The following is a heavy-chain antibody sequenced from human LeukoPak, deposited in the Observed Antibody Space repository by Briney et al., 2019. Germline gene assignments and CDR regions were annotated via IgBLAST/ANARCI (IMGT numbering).Heavy chain of an antibody. J-gene: IGHJ4*02. Sequence: GGSLRLSCAASGFSFNNYDMHWIRQAPGKGLEWVSFIRSDGSNKNYTDSVKGRFTISRDNSKNMLYLQLNSLRTEDTAVYYCAGDFDYWGQGTVVTVSS. CDR2: IRSDGSNK. V-gene: IGHV3-30*02. CDR3: AGDFDY. CDR1: GFSFNNYD.